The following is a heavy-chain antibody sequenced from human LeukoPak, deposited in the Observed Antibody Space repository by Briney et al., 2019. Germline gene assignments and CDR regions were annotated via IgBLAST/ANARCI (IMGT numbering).Heavy chain of an antibody. CDR1: GASISNFY. J-gene: IGHJ4*01. CDR2: MLYSGST. V-gene: IGHV4-59*08. CDR3: ARSDIWGSYRFLDY. D-gene: IGHD3-16*02. Sequence: SETLSLTCTVSGASISNFYWSWIRQAPGQGLEWIGYMLYSGSTNQKPSLRSRATISVDTSKNQVSLKLSSVTAADTAVYYCARSDIWGSYRFLDYWGQGILVTVSS.